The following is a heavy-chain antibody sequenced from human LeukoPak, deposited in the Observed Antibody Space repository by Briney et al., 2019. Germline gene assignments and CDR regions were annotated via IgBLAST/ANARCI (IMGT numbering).Heavy chain of an antibody. CDR3: ARDVPAYYDILTGYSQGGYFDY. CDR1: GFTFSSYA. Sequence: PGRSLRLSCAASGFTFSSYAMHWVRQAPGKGLEWVAVISYDGSNKYYADSEKGRFTISRDNSKNTLYLQMNSLRAEDTAVYYCARDVPAYYDILTGYSQGGYFDYWGQGTLVTVSS. D-gene: IGHD3-9*01. J-gene: IGHJ4*02. V-gene: IGHV3-30*04. CDR2: ISYDGSNK.